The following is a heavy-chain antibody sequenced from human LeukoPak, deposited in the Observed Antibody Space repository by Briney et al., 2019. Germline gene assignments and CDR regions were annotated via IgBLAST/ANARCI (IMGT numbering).Heavy chain of an antibody. CDR3: ARGPAGSTNSFYYMDV. CDR1: GYSFTSYW. CDR2: MFPGDSDT. D-gene: IGHD1-26*01. J-gene: IGHJ6*03. Sequence: GESLKISCKGSGYSFTSYWIGWVRQMPGKGLEWMGMMFPGDSDTRYSPSFHGQVTISADKSINTAYLQWSSLKASDTAIYYCARGPAGSTNSFYYMDVWGKGTTVTVSS. V-gene: IGHV5-51*01.